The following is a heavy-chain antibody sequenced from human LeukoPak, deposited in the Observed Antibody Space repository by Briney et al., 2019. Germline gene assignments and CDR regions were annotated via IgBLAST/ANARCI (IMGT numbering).Heavy chain of an antibody. D-gene: IGHD1-26*01. V-gene: IGHV6-1*01. Sequence: SQTLSLTCAISGDSVSSNSAAWNWIRQSPSRGLEWLGRTYYRSKWYNDYAVSVKSRITINPDTSKNQFSLQLNSVTPEDTAVYYCAKASRQYSGSYGSHWFDPWGQGTLVTVSS. J-gene: IGHJ5*02. CDR3: AKASRQYSGSYGSHWFDP. CDR2: TYYRSKWYN. CDR1: GDSVSSNSAA.